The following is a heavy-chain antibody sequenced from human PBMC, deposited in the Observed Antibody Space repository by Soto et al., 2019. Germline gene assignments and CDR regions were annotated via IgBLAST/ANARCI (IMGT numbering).Heavy chain of an antibody. Sequence: GGSLRLSCAASGFTFSSYSMNWVRQAPGKGLEWVSYISSSSSTIYYADSVKGRFTISRDNAKNSLYLQMDSLRADDTAVYYCARDFTAGATYSGPSYYAMDVWGQGTTVTVSS. V-gene: IGHV3-48*01. J-gene: IGHJ6*02. D-gene: IGHD1-26*01. CDR1: GFTFSSYS. CDR2: ISSSSSTI. CDR3: ARDFTAGATYSGPSYYAMDV.